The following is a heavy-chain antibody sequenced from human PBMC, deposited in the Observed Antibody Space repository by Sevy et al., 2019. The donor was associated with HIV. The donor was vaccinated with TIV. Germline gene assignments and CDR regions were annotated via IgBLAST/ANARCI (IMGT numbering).Heavy chain of an antibody. CDR1: GYSFTAYY. CDR2: INPNSDDT. D-gene: IGHD3-9*01. Sequence: ASVKVSCKTSGYSFTAYYIHWVRQAPGQGLEWVGWINPNSDDTNYAQKFHGRITMTRDTSISTAYMELSRLRSDDTAVYYCARVGRFFDQRDWFDPWGQGTLVTVSS. V-gene: IGHV1-2*02. CDR3: ARVGRFFDQRDWFDP. J-gene: IGHJ5*02.